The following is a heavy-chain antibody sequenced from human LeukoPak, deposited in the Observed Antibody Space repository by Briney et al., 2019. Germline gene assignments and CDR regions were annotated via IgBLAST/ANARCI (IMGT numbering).Heavy chain of an antibody. Sequence: SGGSLRLSCAASGFTFSSYAMNWVRQAPGKGLEWVSSIDSSSSYIYYADSVKGRFTISRANAKNSLFLQMNSLRAEDTAVYYCARGPHGGFVIIPTEFWGQGTLVTVSS. V-gene: IGHV3-21*01. CDR3: ARGPHGGFVIIPTEF. CDR1: GFTFSSYA. CDR2: IDSSSSYI. D-gene: IGHD3-3*01. J-gene: IGHJ4*02.